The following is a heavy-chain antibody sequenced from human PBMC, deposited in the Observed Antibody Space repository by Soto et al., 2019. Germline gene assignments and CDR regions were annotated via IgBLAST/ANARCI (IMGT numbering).Heavy chain of an antibody. CDR2: IDYDGTTT. Sequence: QLVEAGGGLVQPGGSLRLSCTVSGFSFDSYWMHWVRQAPGKGPVWVSRIDYDGTTTNYADFVKGRFTISRDNAKNTLQLQMNCLRSEATGLCYCRRGARASSGGTGAYWGQGTLVIVSS. CDR3: RRGARASSGGTGAY. V-gene: IGHV3-74*01. J-gene: IGHJ4*02. D-gene: IGHD2-2*01. CDR1: GFSFDSYW.